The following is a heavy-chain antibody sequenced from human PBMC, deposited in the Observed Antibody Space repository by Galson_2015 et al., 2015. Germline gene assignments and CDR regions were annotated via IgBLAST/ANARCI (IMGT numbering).Heavy chain of an antibody. Sequence: SLRLSCAASGFTFSSYAMHWVRQAPGKGLEWVAVISYDGSNKYYADSVKGRFTISRDNSKNTLYLQMNSLRAEDTAVYYCARPNVIGNYYYYMDVWGKGTTVTASS. CDR1: GFTFSSYA. CDR3: ARPNVIGNYYYYMDV. D-gene: IGHD2-8*01. V-gene: IGHV3-30-3*01. CDR2: ISYDGSNK. J-gene: IGHJ6*03.